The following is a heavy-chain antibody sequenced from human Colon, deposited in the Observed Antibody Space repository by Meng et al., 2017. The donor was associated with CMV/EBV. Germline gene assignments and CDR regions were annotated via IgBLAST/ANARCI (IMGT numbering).Heavy chain of an antibody. CDR2: INSDGSGT. J-gene: IGHJ4*02. CDR3: ASGNAHAFDY. Sequence: GESLKISCAASAFTFSSYGMHWVRQAPGKGLMWVSRINSDGSGTTYADSVKGRFTISRDNAKNTLYLQMNSLSAEDTAVYSCASGNAHAFDYWGQGTLVTVSS. V-gene: IGHV3-74*01. CDR1: AFTFSSYG. D-gene: IGHD1-1*01.